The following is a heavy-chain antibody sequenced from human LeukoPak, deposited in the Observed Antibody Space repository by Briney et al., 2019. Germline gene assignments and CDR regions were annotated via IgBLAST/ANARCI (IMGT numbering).Heavy chain of an antibody. CDR3: ARETRSKYYYDSSGYNHFDY. D-gene: IGHD3-22*01. V-gene: IGHV4-34*01. Sequence: SETLSLTCAVYGGSFSGYYWSWIRQPPGKGLEWIGEINHSGSTNYNPSLKSRVTISVDTSKNQFSLKLSSVTPADTAVYYCARETRSKYYYDSSGYNHFDYWGQGTLVTVSS. J-gene: IGHJ4*02. CDR1: GGSFSGYY. CDR2: INHSGST.